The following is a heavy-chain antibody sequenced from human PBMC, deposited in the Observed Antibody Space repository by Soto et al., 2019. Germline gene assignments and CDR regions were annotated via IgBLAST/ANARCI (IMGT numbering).Heavy chain of an antibody. CDR2: INADGTSI. CDR1: GFAFNSYW. CDR3: ARVAFGDLGC. J-gene: IGHJ4*02. V-gene: IGHV3-74*01. Sequence: HPGGSLRLSCAGSGFAFNSYWMHWVRQTPGKGLMWVSRINADGTSISYADSVKGRFTISRDNARNTVFLQMNSLRAEDTGIYYCARVAFGDLGCWGQGTLVTVSS. D-gene: IGHD3-10*01.